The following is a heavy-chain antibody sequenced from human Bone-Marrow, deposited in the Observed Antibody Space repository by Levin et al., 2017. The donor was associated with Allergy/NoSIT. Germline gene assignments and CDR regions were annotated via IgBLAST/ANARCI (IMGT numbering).Heavy chain of an antibody. J-gene: IGHJ5*02. CDR1: GYIFTKFG. Sequence: GESLKISCKASGYIFTKFGITWVRQAPGQGLEWVGWISTDTGRTQNAQKFQGRLSMTTDTSTTTAYMELRSLTFDDTAVYYCARAGDTHFGVPSGWFDPWGQGTLVTVSS. D-gene: IGHD3-3*01. CDR2: ISTDTGRT. CDR3: ARAGDTHFGVPSGWFDP. V-gene: IGHV1-18*01.